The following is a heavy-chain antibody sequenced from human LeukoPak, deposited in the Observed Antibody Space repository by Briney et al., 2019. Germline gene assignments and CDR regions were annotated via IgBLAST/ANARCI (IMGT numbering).Heavy chain of an antibody. CDR1: GFTFSSYA. V-gene: IGHV3-23*01. J-gene: IGHJ4*02. CDR2: ISGSGGST. CDR3: ANDIYSGGSCYHLD. Sequence: PGGSLRLSCAASGFTFSSYAMSWVRQAPGKGLEWVSAISGSGGSTYYVDSVKGRFTISRDNSKNTLYLQMNSLRAEDTAVYYCANDIYSGGSCYHLDWGQGTLVTVSS. D-gene: IGHD2-15*01.